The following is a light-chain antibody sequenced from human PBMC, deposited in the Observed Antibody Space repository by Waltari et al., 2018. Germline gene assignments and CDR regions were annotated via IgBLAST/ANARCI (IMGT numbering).Light chain of an antibody. CDR2: DVS. CDR1: SSDIGNYNY. Sequence: HSALTQPASVSGSPGQSITISCTGTSSDIGNYNYVSWYQQHPGQAPKLMIFDVSNRPSGVADRFSGSKSGKTASLTISCLQAEDEADYHCSSYISSDTLELFGGGTSLTVL. J-gene: IGLJ2*01. CDR3: SSYISSDTLEL. V-gene: IGLV2-14*03.